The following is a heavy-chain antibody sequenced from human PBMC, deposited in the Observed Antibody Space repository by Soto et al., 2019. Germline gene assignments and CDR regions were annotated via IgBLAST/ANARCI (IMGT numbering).Heavy chain of an antibody. CDR3: PHAGDYDLLSFDH. V-gene: IGHV2-5*02. J-gene: IGHJ4*02. CDR2: IYWDDDQ. CDR1: GFSLTTTSMG. Sequence: QITLKESGPPLVRPAQPLTLTCAFSGFSLTTTSMGVAWIRQPPGKALEWLALIYWDDDQRYSPSLKDRLTISKDTSRSRVVLTISNMNPEDTGSYFCPHAGDYDLLSFDHWGPGTLVTVSS. D-gene: IGHD4-17*01.